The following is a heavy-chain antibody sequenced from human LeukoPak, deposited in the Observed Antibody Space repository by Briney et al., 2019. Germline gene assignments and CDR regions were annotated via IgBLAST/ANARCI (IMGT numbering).Heavy chain of an antibody. D-gene: IGHD2-15*01. CDR3: ARVGGSWELIL. V-gene: IGHV3-53*01. CDR1: GFTVSSNY. CDR2: IYSGGST. J-gene: IGHJ4*02. Sequence: SGGSLRLSCAASGFTVSSNYMSWVRQAPGKGLEWVSVIYSGGSTYYADSVKGRFTISRDNDKSSLYLQMNSLRGEDTAVYFCARVGGSWELILWGQGTLVTVS.